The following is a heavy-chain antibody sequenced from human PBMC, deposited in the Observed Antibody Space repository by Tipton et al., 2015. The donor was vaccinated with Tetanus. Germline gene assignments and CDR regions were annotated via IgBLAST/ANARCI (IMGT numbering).Heavy chain of an antibody. J-gene: IGHJ5*02. CDR3: ARHLYGYWFDR. V-gene: IGHV4-39*02. CDR2: IYFEGST. Sequence: TLSLTCTVSGGSISDKKYYWGWIRQPPGRGLEWIASIYFEGSTYYSPSFKSRVSIAVDRSQSVFSLNLTSATAADTAVYYCARHLYGYWFDRWGQGALVTVSS. CDR1: GGSISDKKYY. D-gene: IGHD3-10*01.